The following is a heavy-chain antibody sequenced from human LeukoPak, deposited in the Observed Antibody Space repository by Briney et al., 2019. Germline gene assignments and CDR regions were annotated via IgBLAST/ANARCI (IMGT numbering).Heavy chain of an antibody. CDR1: GFPFNTYA. Sequence: GSLRLSWAASGFPFNTYAMHWVRQPPGKGLEWVSAISGSGGATYHADADSVKGRFIISRDNSKNTLYLQINSLRVEDTAVYYCAKDGYNYDSSGHFDYWGQGTLVTVSS. CDR2: ISGSGGAT. CDR3: AKDGYNYDSSGHFDY. J-gene: IGHJ4*02. V-gene: IGHV3-23*01. D-gene: IGHD3-22*01.